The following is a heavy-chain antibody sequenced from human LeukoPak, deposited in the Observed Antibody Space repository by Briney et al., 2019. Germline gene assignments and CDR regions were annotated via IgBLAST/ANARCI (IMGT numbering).Heavy chain of an antibody. Sequence: GGSLRLSCAASGFTFSSYAMSWVRQAPGKGLEWVSAIGGSGGSTYYADSVKGRFTISRDNTKNTLYLQMNSLRAEDTAVYYCAKDRRSWYPRYYYYMDVWGKGTTVTVSS. V-gene: IGHV3-23*01. CDR2: IGGSGGST. CDR3: AKDRRSWYPRYYYYMDV. D-gene: IGHD6-13*01. J-gene: IGHJ6*03. CDR1: GFTFSSYA.